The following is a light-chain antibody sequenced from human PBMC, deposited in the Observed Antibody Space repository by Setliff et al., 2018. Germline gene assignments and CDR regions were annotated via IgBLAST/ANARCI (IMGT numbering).Light chain of an antibody. CDR3: AAWDDRLNGVV. J-gene: IGLJ3*02. V-gene: IGLV1-36*01. CDR2: FDN. CDR1: TSNIGNNG. Sequence: QSVLTQPPSLSEAPGQRVTISCSGGTSNIGNNGVSWYQQFPSGSPRLLIYFDNILASGISDRFSGSRSGTSASLAISGLQSGDEAEYYCAAWDDRLNGVVFGGGTKVTVL.